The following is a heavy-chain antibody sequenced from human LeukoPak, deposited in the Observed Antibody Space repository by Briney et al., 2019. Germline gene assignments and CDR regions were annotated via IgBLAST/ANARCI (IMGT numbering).Heavy chain of an antibody. CDR2: INPNSGGT. V-gene: IGHV1-2*02. D-gene: IGHD4-17*01. CDR3: ASHTTRVIES. CDR1: VYTFTGYY. Sequence: AAVKDSCKASVYTFTGYYIHCVRQAPGQGGEWMGWINPNSGGTNYAQKFQGRVTMTRDTSISAAYMELSRLRSDDPAVSYCASHTTRVIESWGAGTLVTVSS. J-gene: IGHJ4*02.